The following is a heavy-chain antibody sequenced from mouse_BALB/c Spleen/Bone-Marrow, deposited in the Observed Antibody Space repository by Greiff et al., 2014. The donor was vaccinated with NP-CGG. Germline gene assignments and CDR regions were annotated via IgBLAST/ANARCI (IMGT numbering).Heavy chain of an antibody. V-gene: IGHV1-4*02. CDR2: INPSSGYT. CDR1: GYTSTSYT. D-gene: IGHD2-10*02. CDR3: ARSYGNYLYFDY. Sequence: VQLVESAAELARPGASVKMSCKASGYTSTSYTMHWVKQRPGQGLEWIGYINPSSGYTEYIQKFKDKTTLTADKSSSSAYMQLSSLTSEDSAVYYCARSYGNYLYFDYWGQGTALTVSS. J-gene: IGHJ2*01.